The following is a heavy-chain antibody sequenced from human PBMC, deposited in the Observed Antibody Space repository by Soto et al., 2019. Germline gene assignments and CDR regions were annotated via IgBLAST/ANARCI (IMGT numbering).Heavy chain of an antibody. Sequence: ASEKVSCKASGYTFINYGITWVRQAPGQGLEWMGWISTYTANTNYAKKFQGRVTMTTDTSTSTAYMELRSLRSDDSAVYYCARDLPPGDYGGNSVNYWGQGTLVTV. CDR3: ARDLPPGDYGGNSVNY. CDR2: ISTYTANT. J-gene: IGHJ4*02. D-gene: IGHD4-17*01. CDR1: GYTFINYG. V-gene: IGHV1-18*04.